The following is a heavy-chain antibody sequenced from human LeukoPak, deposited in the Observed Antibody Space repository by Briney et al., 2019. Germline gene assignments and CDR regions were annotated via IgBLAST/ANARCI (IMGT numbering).Heavy chain of an antibody. CDR1: GGSISSSSYY. Sequence: SETLSLTCTVSGGSISSSSYYWGWIRQPPGKGLEWIGSIYYSGSTYYHPSLKSRFTISVDTSKNQFSLKLSSVTAADTAVYYCGSGYYGDAFDIWGQGTMVTVSS. D-gene: IGHD3-22*01. J-gene: IGHJ3*02. V-gene: IGHV4-39*07. CDR2: IYYSGST. CDR3: GSGYYGDAFDI.